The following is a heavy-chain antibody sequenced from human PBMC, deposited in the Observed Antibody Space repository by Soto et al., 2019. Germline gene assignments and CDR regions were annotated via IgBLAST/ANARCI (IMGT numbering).Heavy chain of an antibody. CDR1: GFSFSSNS. J-gene: IGHJ4*02. Sequence: GGSLRLSCKASGFSFSSNSMGWLRQAPGKGLDWVSSISDSADRIYYADSVRGRFTISRDNSKNTLYLQMNSLRAEDTAVYYCAKSLSVGATTPFDYWGQGTLVTVSS. CDR3: AKSLSVGATTPFDY. D-gene: IGHD1-26*01. CDR2: ISDSADRI. V-gene: IGHV3-23*01.